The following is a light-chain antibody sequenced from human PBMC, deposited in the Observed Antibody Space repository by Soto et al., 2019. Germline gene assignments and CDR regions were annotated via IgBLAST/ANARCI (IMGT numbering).Light chain of an antibody. CDR3: TSFTSITTVV. CDR2: EVS. CDR1: SSDVGGYNY. Sequence: QSALTQPASVSGSPGQSITISCTGTSSDVGGYNYVSWYQQHPGKAPKLMIYEVSNRPSGVSNRFSGSKSGNTASLTISGLQAADEADYYCTSFTSITTVVFGGGTKLTVL. V-gene: IGLV2-14*01. J-gene: IGLJ2*01.